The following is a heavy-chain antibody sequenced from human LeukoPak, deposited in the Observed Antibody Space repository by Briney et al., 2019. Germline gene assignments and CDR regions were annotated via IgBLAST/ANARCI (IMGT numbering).Heavy chain of an antibody. Sequence: SETLSLTCTVSGGSISSSSYYWGWIRQPPGKGLEWIGSIYYSGSTHYNPALKSRVTISVGTSKNQFSLKLSSVTAADTDVYYCARLHYYDSSGNPRYYFDYWGQGTLVTVSP. D-gene: IGHD3-22*01. CDR2: IYYSGST. V-gene: IGHV4-39*01. CDR1: GGSISSSSYY. CDR3: ARLHYYDSSGNPRYYFDY. J-gene: IGHJ4*02.